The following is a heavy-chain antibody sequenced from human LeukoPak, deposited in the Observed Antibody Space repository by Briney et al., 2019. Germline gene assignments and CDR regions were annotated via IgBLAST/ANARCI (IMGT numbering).Heavy chain of an antibody. V-gene: IGHV3-11*01. CDR2: ISSSGNII. J-gene: IGHJ6*02. CDR3: ARERIYFGSGGDLTDARLFYYYGMDV. D-gene: IGHD3-10*01. CDR1: GFPFGDYY. Sequence: GGPLSLSCEASGFPFGDYYISWTRQPPGKGLEWVYYISSSGNIIYSADSVKGRFTISRDNAKNSLYLQMISLRPDDTAVYYCARERIYFGSGGDLTDARLFYYYGMDVWGQGTTVTVSS.